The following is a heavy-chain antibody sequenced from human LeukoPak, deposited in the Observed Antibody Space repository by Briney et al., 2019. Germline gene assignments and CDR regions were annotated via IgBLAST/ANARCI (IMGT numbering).Heavy chain of an antibody. CDR1: GFTFSTYA. D-gene: IGHD2-8*02. V-gene: IGHV3-23*05. CDR2: ITSTSTST. J-gene: IGHJ4*02. Sequence: PGRSLRLSCAASGFTFSTYAMNWVRQAPGKRLEWVSSITSTSTSTYYADSVKGRFTISRDNSKNTVYLLMSSLRAEDTAIYFCAKGTSASCTGAVCYPFDSWGQGTLVAVSS. CDR3: AKGTSASCTGAVCYPFDS.